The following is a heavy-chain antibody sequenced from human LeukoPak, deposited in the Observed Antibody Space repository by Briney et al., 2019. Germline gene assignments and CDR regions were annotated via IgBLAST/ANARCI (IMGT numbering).Heavy chain of an antibody. CDR2: ISAYNGNT. Sequence: ASVKVSCKASGYTFTSYGISWVRQAPGQGLEWMGWISAYNGNTNHAQKLQGRVTMTTDTSTSTAYMELRSLRSDDTAVYYCARVQGSSGRDAFDIWGQGTMVTVSS. V-gene: IGHV1-18*01. J-gene: IGHJ3*02. CDR3: ARVQGSSGRDAFDI. D-gene: IGHD3-22*01. CDR1: GYTFTSYG.